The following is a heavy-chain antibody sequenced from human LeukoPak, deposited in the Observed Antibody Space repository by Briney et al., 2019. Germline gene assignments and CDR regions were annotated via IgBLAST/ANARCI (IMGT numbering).Heavy chain of an antibody. CDR3: ARDPRSSSSYRFDY. CDR2: ISYDGSNN. V-gene: IGHV3-30*04. Sequence: AGGSLRLSCAASGFTFSSYAMHWVRQAPGKGLEWVAVISYDGSNNYYADSVKGRFTISRGNSKNTLYLQMNSLRAEDTAVYYCARDPRSSSSYRFDYWGQGTLVTVSS. CDR1: GFTFSSYA. D-gene: IGHD6-6*01. J-gene: IGHJ4*02.